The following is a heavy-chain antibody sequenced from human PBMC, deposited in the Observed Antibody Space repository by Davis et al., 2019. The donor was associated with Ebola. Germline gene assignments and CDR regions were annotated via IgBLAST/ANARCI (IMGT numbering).Heavy chain of an antibody. CDR3: ARGGVTTIYFDN. V-gene: IGHV4-59*01. Sequence: SETLSLTCTVSGGSISSYYWSWIRQHPGKGLEWIGYIYYSGSTYYNPSLKSRVTISVDTSKNQFSLKLSSVTATDTAVYYCARGGVTTIYFDNWGQGTLVTVSS. D-gene: IGHD5-12*01. J-gene: IGHJ4*02. CDR2: IYYSGST. CDR1: GGSISSYY.